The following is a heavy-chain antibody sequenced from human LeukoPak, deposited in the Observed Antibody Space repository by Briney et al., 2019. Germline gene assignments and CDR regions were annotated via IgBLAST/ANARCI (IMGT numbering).Heavy chain of an antibody. D-gene: IGHD6-13*01. CDR2: ISSSSSYI. CDR1: GFTFSSYS. Sequence: GGSLRLSCAASGFTFSSYSMNWVRQAPGKGLEWVSSISSSSSYIYYADSVKGRFTISRDNAKNSLYLQMNSLRAEDTAVYYCARDGKIAAAGTHAFDIWGQGTMVTVSS. CDR3: ARDGKIAAAGTHAFDI. V-gene: IGHV3-21*01. J-gene: IGHJ3*02.